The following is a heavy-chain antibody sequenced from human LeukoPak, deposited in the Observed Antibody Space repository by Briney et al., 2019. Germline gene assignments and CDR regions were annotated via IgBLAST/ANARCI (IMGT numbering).Heavy chain of an antibody. J-gene: IGHJ6*04. V-gene: IGHV1-69*13. CDR1: GGTFSSYA. D-gene: IGHD3-9*01. Sequence: GASVKVSCKASGGTFSSYAISWVRQAPGQGLEWMGGIIPIFGTANYAQKFQGRVTITADESTSTAYMELSSLRSEDTAVYYCASNQYYDILTGYYRPHYYGMDVWGKGTTVTVSS. CDR2: IIPIFGTA. CDR3: ASNQYYDILTGYYRPHYYGMDV.